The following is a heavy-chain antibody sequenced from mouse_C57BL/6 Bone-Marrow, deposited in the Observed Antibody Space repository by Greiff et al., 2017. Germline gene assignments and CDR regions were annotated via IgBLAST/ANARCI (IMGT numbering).Heavy chain of an antibody. CDR3: SRSYDYDDYTMDY. CDR1: GYTFTNYW. CDR2: MHPNGGSP. V-gene: IGHV1-64*01. J-gene: IGHJ4*01. D-gene: IGHD2-4*01. Sequence: QVQLQQPGAELVKPGASVKLSCKASGYTFTNYWMHWVKQRPGQGLEWIGMMHPNGGSPAYNEKFKSEAKLSVDKSSRTAYIELSSLTSEDSAVYYCSRSYDYDDYTMDYWGQGTSVTVSS.